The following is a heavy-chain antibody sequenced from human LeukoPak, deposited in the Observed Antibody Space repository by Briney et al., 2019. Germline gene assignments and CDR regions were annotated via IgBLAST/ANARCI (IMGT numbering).Heavy chain of an antibody. V-gene: IGHV4-59*08. J-gene: IGHJ4*02. Sequence: SETLSLTCTVSGGSISSYYWSWIRQPPGKGLEWIGYIYYSGSTNYNPSLKSRVTISVDTSKNQFSLKLSSVTAADTAVYYCARQTGVAVATFYFDDWGQGTQVTVSS. CDR2: IYYSGST. CDR3: ARQTGVAVATFYFDD. CDR1: GGSISSYY. D-gene: IGHD2-15*01.